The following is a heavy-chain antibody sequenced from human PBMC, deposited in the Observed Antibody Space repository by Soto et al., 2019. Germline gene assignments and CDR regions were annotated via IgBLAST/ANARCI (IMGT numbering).Heavy chain of an antibody. V-gene: IGHV3-43*01. CDR1: GFTFDDYT. CDR3: AKDSHSSGWDTGSMDV. CDR2: ISWDGGST. D-gene: IGHD6-19*01. J-gene: IGHJ6*02. Sequence: GGSLRLSCAASGFTFDDYTMHWVRQAPGKGLEWVSLISWDGGSTYYADSVKGRFTISRDNSKNSLYLQMNSLRTEDTALYYCAKDSHSSGWDTGSMDVWGQGTTVTVSS.